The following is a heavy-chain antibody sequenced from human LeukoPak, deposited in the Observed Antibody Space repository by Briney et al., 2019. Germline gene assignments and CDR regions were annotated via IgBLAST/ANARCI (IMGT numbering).Heavy chain of an antibody. CDR1: GLTFSNYG. V-gene: IGHV1-18*01. CDR2: ISAYDGNT. CDR3: ARDEGVGERGAY. J-gene: IGHJ4*02. Sequence: ASVKVSCKASGLTFSNYGITWVRQAPGQGLEWVGWISAYDGNTNYAQKFQGRVTMTTDTSTSTAYMELRSLRSDDTAMYYCARDEGVGERGAYWGQGTLVTVSS. D-gene: IGHD3-16*01.